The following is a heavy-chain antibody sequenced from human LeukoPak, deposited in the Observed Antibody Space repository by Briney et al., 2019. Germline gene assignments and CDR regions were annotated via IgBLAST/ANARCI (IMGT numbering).Heavy chain of an antibody. V-gene: IGHV1-46*01. CDR2: INPSGGST. CDR3: ARVGYSSGWYYYFDY. D-gene: IGHD6-19*01. J-gene: IGHJ4*02. Sequence: ASVKVSCKASGYTFTSYYMHWVRQAPGQGLEWMGIINPSGGSTSYAQKFQGRVTMTRDMSTSTVYMELSSLRSEDTAVYYCARVGYSSGWYYYFDYWGQGTLVTVSS. CDR1: GYTFTSYY.